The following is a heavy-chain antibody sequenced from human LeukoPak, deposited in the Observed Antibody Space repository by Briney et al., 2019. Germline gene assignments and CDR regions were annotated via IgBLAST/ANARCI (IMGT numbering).Heavy chain of an antibody. CDR2: ISYDGSNK. CDR1: GFTFSSYA. V-gene: IGHV3-30*04. Sequence: GRSLRLSCAASGFTFSSYAMHWVRQAPGKGLEWVAVISYDGSNKYYADSVKGRFTISRDNSKNTLYLQMNSLRAEDTAVYYCARDHATIVIAAAFDYWGQGTLVTVPS. J-gene: IGHJ4*02. CDR3: ARDHATIVIAAAFDY. D-gene: IGHD6-13*01.